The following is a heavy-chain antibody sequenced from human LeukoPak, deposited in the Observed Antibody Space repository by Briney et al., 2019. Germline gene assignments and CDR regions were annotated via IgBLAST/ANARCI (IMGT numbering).Heavy chain of an antibody. J-gene: IGHJ3*02. CDR2: IYHTGST. V-gene: IGHV4-30-2*01. Sequence: PSETLSLTCTVSGGSISSGGYYWSWIRQPPGKGLEWIGYIYHTGSTYYNPSLKSRVTISVDKSKNQFSLKLSSVTAADTAVYYCARGMNGDTGKDYYYDSNPFIWGQGTMVTVSS. D-gene: IGHD3-22*01. CDR1: GGSISSGGYY. CDR3: ARGMNGDTGKDYYYDSNPFI.